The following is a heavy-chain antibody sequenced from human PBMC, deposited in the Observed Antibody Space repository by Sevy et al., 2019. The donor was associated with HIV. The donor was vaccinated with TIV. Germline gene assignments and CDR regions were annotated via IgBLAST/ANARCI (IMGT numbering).Heavy chain of an antibody. D-gene: IGHD4-4*01. J-gene: IGHJ6*02. CDR3: ARDDNGDYSNYADSTGRYYYYYYGMDV. V-gene: IGHV3-30-3*01. CDR1: GFTFSSYA. CDR2: ISYDGSNK. Sequence: GGSLRLSCAASGFTFSSYAMHWVRQAPGKGLEWVAVISYDGSNKYYADSVKGRFTISRDNSKNTLYLQMNSLRAEDTAVYYCARDDNGDYSNYADSTGRYYYYYYGMDVWGQGTMVTVSS.